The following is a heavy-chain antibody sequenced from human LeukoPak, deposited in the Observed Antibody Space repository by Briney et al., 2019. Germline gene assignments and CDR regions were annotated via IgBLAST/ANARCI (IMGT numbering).Heavy chain of an antibody. CDR3: AKFSEYCSGGSCFDAFDS. D-gene: IGHD2-15*01. J-gene: IGHJ3*02. V-gene: IGHV3-30*02. CDR2: IRYDGSNK. Sequence: SGGSLRLSCAASGFTFSSYGMHWVRQAPGKGLEWVAFIRYDGSNKYYADSVKGRFTISRDNSKNPLYLQMNSLRAEDTAVYYCAKFSEYCSGGSCFDAFDSWGQGTMVTGSS. CDR1: GFTFSSYG.